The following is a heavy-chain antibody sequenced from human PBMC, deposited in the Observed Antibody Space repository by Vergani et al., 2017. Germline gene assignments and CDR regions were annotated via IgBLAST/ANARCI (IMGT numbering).Heavy chain of an antibody. D-gene: IGHD4-11*01. CDR1: GFTFSSYA. CDR3: AKDVGGVYSNGGDY. J-gene: IGHJ4*02. CDR2: ISGSGGST. V-gene: IGHV3-23*01. Sequence: EVQLLESGGGLVQPGGSLRLSCAASGFTFSSYAMSWVRQAPGKGLEWVSAISGSGGSTYYADSVKGRFTISRDNSKNTLYLQINSLRAEDTAVYYCAKDVGGVYSNGGDYWGQGTLVTVSS.